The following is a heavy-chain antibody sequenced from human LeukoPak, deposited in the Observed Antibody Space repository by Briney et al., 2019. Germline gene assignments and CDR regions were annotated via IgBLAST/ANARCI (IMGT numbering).Heavy chain of an antibody. CDR3: AKEPSYYDSSGYYLL. CDR1: GFTLSSNS. J-gene: IGHJ4*02. CDR2: ISSDSATI. Sequence: GGSLRLSCAASGFTLSSNSMNWVRQAPGKGLEWVSYISSDSATIYYADSVKGRFTISRDNAKNSLYLQMNSLRAEDTAVYYCAKEPSYYDSSGYYLLWGQGTLVTVSS. V-gene: IGHV3-48*04. D-gene: IGHD3-22*01.